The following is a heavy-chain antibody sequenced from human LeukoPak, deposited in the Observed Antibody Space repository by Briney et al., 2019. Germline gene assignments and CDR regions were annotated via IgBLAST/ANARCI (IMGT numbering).Heavy chain of an antibody. CDR2: INHSGST. Sequence: SETLSLTCAVYGGSFSGYYWSWIRQPPGKGLEWIGEINHSGSTNYNPSLKSRVTISVDTSKNQFSLKLSSVTAADTAVYYCARGTVVVAAATYFDYWGQGTLVTVSS. J-gene: IGHJ4*02. CDR3: ARGTVVVAAATYFDY. CDR1: GGSFSGYY. V-gene: IGHV4-34*01. D-gene: IGHD2-15*01.